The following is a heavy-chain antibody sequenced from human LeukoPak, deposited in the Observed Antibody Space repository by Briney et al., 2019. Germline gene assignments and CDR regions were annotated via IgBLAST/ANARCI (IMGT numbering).Heavy chain of an antibody. CDR3: AGGWLPDKNDF. D-gene: IGHD5-24*01. V-gene: IGHV4-59*01. J-gene: IGHJ4*02. CDR2: FHHSGST. Sequence: SETLSLTCTVSGGSTSSYYWTWIRQSPGKGLEWIGFFHHSGSTNYNPSFKSRVTISADTSNNHFSLRLTSVTAADTAVYYCAGGWLPDKNDFWGQGTLVTVSA. CDR1: GGSTSSYY.